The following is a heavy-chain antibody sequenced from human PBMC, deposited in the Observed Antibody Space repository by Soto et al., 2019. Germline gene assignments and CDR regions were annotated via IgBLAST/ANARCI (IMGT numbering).Heavy chain of an antibody. Sequence: PSETLSLTCAVYGGSFSVYYWSWIRQPPGKGLERIGEINHSGSTNYNPSLKSRVTISVDTSKNQFSLKLSSVTAADTAVYYCARDRRLITMVRGVSLWFDPGGQGTLVTVS. D-gene: IGHD3-10*01. CDR3: ARDRRLITMVRGVSLWFDP. J-gene: IGHJ5*02. V-gene: IGHV4-34*01. CDR1: GGSFSVYY. CDR2: INHSGST.